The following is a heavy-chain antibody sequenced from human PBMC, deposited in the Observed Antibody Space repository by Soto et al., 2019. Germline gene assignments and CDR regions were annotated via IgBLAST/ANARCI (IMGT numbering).Heavy chain of an antibody. Sequence: EVQLLESGGGLVQPGGSLRLSCAASGFTFGSYAMSWVRQAPGKGLEWVSLISGTGDSSEYANSVKGRFTISRDYSKTKVFLEMNRLRAEGTGVYFCGKDNGDYGSGRFSPWGQGNLVTVSS. V-gene: IGHV3-23*01. CDR2: ISGTGDSS. J-gene: IGHJ5*02. D-gene: IGHD3-10*01. CDR3: GKDNGDYGSGRFSP. CDR1: GFTFGSYA.